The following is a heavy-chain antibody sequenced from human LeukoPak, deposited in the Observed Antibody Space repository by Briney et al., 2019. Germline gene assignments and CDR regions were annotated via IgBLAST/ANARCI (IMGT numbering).Heavy chain of an antibody. CDR1: GFTVSSNY. Sequence: GGSLRLSCAASGFTVSSNYMSWVRQAPGKGLEWVSVIYSGGSTYYADSVKGRFTNSRDNSKNTLYLQMNSLRAEDTAVYYCARGGVTMIGVVNWGQGTLVTVSS. CDR3: ARGGVTMIGVVN. CDR2: IYSGGST. D-gene: IGHD3-22*01. V-gene: IGHV3-66*01. J-gene: IGHJ4*02.